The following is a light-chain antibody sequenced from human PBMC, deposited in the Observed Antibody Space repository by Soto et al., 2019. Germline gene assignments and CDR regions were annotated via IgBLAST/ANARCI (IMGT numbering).Light chain of an antibody. CDR3: QHFGTSLGT. CDR2: GAS. Sequence: EIVLTQSPGTLSLSPGERATLSCRASQSVSSRNLAWYQQKPGQAPRLLISGASSRATGIPVRFSGSGSGTDFTLTISRLEPEDSAVYYCQHFGTSLGTFGQGSKVEIK. CDR1: QSVSSRN. J-gene: IGKJ1*01. V-gene: IGKV3-20*01.